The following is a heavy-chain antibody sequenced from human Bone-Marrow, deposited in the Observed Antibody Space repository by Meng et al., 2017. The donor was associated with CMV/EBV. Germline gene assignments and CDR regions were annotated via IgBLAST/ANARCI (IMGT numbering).Heavy chain of an antibody. D-gene: IGHD3-10*01. Sequence: GSLRLSCAVYGGSFSGYYWSWIRQPPGKGLEWIGEINHSGSTNYNPSLKSRVTISVDTSKNQFSLKLSSVTAADTAVYYCARAVYKYYYGSGSYPRRYYYYYGMDVWGQGTTVTVYS. CDR2: INHSGST. V-gene: IGHV4-34*01. CDR1: GGSFSGYY. J-gene: IGHJ6*02. CDR3: ARAVYKYYYGSGSYPRRYYYYYGMDV.